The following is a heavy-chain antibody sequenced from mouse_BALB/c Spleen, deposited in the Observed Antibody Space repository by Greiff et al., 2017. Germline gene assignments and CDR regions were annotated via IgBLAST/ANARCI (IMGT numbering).Heavy chain of an antibody. CDR1: GYSITSDYA. CDR2: ISYSGST. J-gene: IGHJ3*01. V-gene: IGHV3-2*02. CDR3: ARLGGYTY. Sequence: EVKLMESGPGLVKPSQSLSLTCTVTGYSITSDYAWNWIRQFPGNKLEWMGYISYSGSTSYNPSLKSRISITRDTSKNQFFLQLNSVTTEDTATYYCARLGGYTYWGQGTLVTVSA. D-gene: IGHD1-2*01.